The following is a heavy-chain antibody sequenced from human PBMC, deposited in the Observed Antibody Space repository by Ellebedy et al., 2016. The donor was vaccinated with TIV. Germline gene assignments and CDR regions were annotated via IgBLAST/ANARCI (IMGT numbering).Heavy chain of an antibody. D-gene: IGHD6-19*01. V-gene: IGHV4-34*01. CDR2: INQSGRT. CDR3: AEGRSGWYYFDY. J-gene: IGHJ4*02. Sequence: GSLRLSCGVYGGSFTGYYYSWIRQPPGKGLEWIGEINQSGRTNYNPSLDKGRVTISVDTSKNQFSLRLSSVTVADTAVYYCAEGRSGWYYFDYWGQGTPVTVSS. CDR1: GGSFTGYY.